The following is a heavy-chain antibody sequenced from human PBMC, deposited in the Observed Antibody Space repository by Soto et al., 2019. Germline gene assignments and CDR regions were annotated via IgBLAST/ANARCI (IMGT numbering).Heavy chain of an antibody. V-gene: IGHV4-31*03. D-gene: IGHD2-2*01. CDR1: GGSISSGGYY. Sequence: QVQLQESGPGLVKPSQTLSLTCTVSGGSISSGGYYWSWIRQHPGKGLEWIGYIYYSGSTYYNPSXXXRVTISVATSXXQXSXXLSSVTAADTAVYYCAREGAGYCSSTSCPRGAFDIWGQGTMVTVSS. CDR3: AREGAGYCSSTSCPRGAFDI. CDR2: IYYSGST. J-gene: IGHJ3*02.